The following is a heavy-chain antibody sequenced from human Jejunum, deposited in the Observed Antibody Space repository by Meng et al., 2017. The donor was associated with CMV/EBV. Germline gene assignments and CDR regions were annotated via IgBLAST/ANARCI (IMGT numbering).Heavy chain of an antibody. V-gene: IGHV4-59*01. Sequence: SIGTYYWSWIRQPPGGGLELIGFVSNNAGTNYKPSLKRRVTMSLDTSKNQFSLKLRSVTAADTAVYYCARLWNPTFLTGNPLRDYWGQGTRVTVSS. CDR2: VSNNAGT. J-gene: IGHJ4*02. CDR3: ARLWNPTFLTGNPLRDY. D-gene: IGHD7-27*01. CDR1: SIGTYY.